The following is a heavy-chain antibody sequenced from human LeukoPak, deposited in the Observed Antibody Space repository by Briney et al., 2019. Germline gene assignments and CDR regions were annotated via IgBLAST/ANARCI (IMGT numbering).Heavy chain of an antibody. D-gene: IGHD3-10*01. Sequence: PSETLSLTCAVYGGSFSGYYWSWIRQPPGKGLEWIGEINHSGSTNYNPSLKSRVTISVDTSKNQFSLKLSSVTAADTAVYYCARSYQLPYGSGSYSFDYWGQGTLVTVSS. V-gene: IGHV4-34*01. CDR2: INHSGST. J-gene: IGHJ4*02. CDR1: GGSFSGYY. CDR3: ARSYQLPYGSGSYSFDY.